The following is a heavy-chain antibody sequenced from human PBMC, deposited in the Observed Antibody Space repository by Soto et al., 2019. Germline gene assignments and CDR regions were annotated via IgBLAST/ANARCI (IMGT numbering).Heavy chain of an antibody. CDR2: IIPILGIA. J-gene: IGHJ6*02. CDR1: GGTFSSYT. D-gene: IGHD3-22*01. Sequence: SVQVSCKASGGTFSSYTISWVRQAPGQGLEWMGRIIPILGIANYAQKFQGRVTITADKSTSTAYMELSSLRSEDKAVYYCARDLYYYDISGEARDYYYGMDVWG. V-gene: IGHV1-69*04. CDR3: ARDLYYYDISGEARDYYYGMDV.